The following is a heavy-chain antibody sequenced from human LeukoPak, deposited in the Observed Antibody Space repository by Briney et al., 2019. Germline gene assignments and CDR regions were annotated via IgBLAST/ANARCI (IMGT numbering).Heavy chain of an antibody. J-gene: IGHJ6*03. CDR2: INHSGST. Sequence: SETLSLTCAVYGGSFSGYYWSWIRQPPGKGLEWIGEINHSGSTNYNPSLKSRVTISVDTSKNQFSLKLSSVTAADTAVYYCARSGYSYGFFYYYMDVWGKGTTVTVSS. D-gene: IGHD5-18*01. CDR1: GGSFSGYY. CDR3: ARSGYSYGFFYYYMDV. V-gene: IGHV4-34*01.